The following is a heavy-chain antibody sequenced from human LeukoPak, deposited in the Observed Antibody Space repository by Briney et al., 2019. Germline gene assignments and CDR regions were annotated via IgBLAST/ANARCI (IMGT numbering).Heavy chain of an antibody. CDR3: AKGGQLGGASTRILFDC. Sequence: ASVKVSCKASGYTFIDYYMHWVRQAPGQGLEWIGWISPNSGGTKYVQKFQGRVTMTRDTSISTVYMELSGLRSDDTAVYYCAKGGQLGGASTRILFDCWGQGALVTVSS. J-gene: IGHJ5*01. CDR1: GYTFIDYY. D-gene: IGHD3-16*01. CDR2: ISPNSGGT. V-gene: IGHV1-2*02.